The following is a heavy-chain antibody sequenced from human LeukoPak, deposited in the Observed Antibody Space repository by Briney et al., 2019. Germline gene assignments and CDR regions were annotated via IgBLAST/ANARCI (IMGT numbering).Heavy chain of an antibody. D-gene: IGHD2-15*01. J-gene: IGHJ6*03. CDR1: GGSISSGSYY. CDR3: ARKRVTYCSGGSCYRRYYYYYMDV. V-gene: IGHV4-61*02. CDR2: IYTSGST. Sequence: PSETLSLTCTVSGGSISSGSYYWSWIRQPAGKGLEWIGRIYTSGSTNYNPSLKSRVTISVDTSKNQFSLKLSSVTAADTAVYYCARKRVTYCSGGSCYRRYYYYYMDVWGKGTTVTVSS.